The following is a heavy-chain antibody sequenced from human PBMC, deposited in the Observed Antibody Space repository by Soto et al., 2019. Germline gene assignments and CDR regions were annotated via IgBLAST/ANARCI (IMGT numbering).Heavy chain of an antibody. CDR2: ISAYNGNT. Sequence: ASVKVSCEASGYTFTSYGISWVRQAPGQGLEWMGWISAYNGNTNYAQKLQGRVTMTTDTSTSTAYMELRSLRSDDTAVYYCARDGDHHYDYGDRPSLYYYGMDVWGQGTTVTVSS. V-gene: IGHV1-18*01. D-gene: IGHD4-17*01. CDR1: GYTFTSYG. J-gene: IGHJ6*02. CDR3: ARDGDHHYDYGDRPSLYYYGMDV.